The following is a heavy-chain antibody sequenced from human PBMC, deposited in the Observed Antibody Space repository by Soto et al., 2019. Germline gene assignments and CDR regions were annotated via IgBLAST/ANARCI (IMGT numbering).Heavy chain of an antibody. J-gene: IGHJ4*02. CDR1: GYSFTSYW. Sequence: PGESLKISCKGSGYSFTSYWIGWVRQMPRKGLEWMGIIYPGDSDTRYSPSFQGQVTISADKSISTAYLQWSSLKASDTAMYYCALTFWFLRGPFDYWGQGTLVTVSS. D-gene: IGHD3-3*01. CDR3: ALTFWFLRGPFDY. CDR2: IYPGDSDT. V-gene: IGHV5-51*01.